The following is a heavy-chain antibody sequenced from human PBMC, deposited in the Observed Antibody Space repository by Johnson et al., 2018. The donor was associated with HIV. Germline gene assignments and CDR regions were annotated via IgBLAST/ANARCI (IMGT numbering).Heavy chain of an antibody. CDR2: IYAGGRT. CDR1: GAIVSSNY. Sequence: VQLVESGGGLIQPGGSLRLSCAASGAIVSSNYMTWVRQAPGKGLEWVSMIYAGGRTDYADSVKGRFTVSRDDSKNTLYLQMNSLRAEDTAVYYCAKVRGVGATAAFDIWGQGTMVTVSS. V-gene: IGHV3-66*03. D-gene: IGHD1-26*01. CDR3: AKVRGVGATAAFDI. J-gene: IGHJ3*02.